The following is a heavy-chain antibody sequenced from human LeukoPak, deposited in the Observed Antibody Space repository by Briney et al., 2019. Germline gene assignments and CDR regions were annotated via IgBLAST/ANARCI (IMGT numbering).Heavy chain of an antibody. CDR3: AREAGYSYALGY. CDR2: ISGSSSTI. D-gene: IGHD5-18*01. Sequence: GGSLRLSCAASGFTFSSYSMNWVRQAPGKGLEWVSYISGSSSTIYYADSVKGRFTISRDSAKNLLYLQMNSLRAEDTAVYYCAREAGYSYALGYWGQGTLVTVSS. V-gene: IGHV3-48*01. J-gene: IGHJ4*02. CDR1: GFTFSSYS.